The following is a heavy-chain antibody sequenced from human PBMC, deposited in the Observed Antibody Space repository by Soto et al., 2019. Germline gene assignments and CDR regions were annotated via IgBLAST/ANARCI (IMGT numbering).Heavy chain of an antibody. Sequence: PGGSRRLSGAASGFTFRSYSMNWVRQAPGKGLEWVSYISSSSNTIYYADSVKGRFTIFKDNAKNSLYLQMNSLRDEDTAVYYCARDLEMATIGFDYWGQGTLVTVSS. CDR1: GFTFRSYS. CDR2: ISSSSNTI. D-gene: IGHD3-3*01. J-gene: IGHJ4*02. V-gene: IGHV3-48*02. CDR3: ARDLEMATIGFDY.